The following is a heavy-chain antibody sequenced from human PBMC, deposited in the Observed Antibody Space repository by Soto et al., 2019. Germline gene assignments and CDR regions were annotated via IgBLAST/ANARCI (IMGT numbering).Heavy chain of an antibody. V-gene: IGHV5-10-1*01. CDR1: GYSFTSYW. J-gene: IGHJ6*02. CDR3: ATLGYCSSTSCSLYYYYGMDV. CDR2: IDPSDSYT. D-gene: IGHD2-2*01. Sequence: GESLKISCKGSGYSFTSYWISWVRQMPGKGLEWMGRIDPSDSYTNCSPSFQGHVTISADKSISTAYLQWSSPKASDTAMYYCATLGYCSSTSCSLYYYYGMDVWGQGTTVTVSS.